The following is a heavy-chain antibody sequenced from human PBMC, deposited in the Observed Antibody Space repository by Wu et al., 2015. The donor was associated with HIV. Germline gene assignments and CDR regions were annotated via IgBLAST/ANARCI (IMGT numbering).Heavy chain of an antibody. CDR1: GYPFTSHA. D-gene: IGHD3-10*01. Sequence: QVQLEQSGAEVRKPGASVKVSCKTSGYPFTSHAINWVRQAPGQGFDWLGWISTYSGTTQYAQKFKGRVTLTTDTSTNTAYMDLRSLRSDDTAVYFXARSSILRGEAFDSWGQGNGGPPSPQ. J-gene: IGHJ4*02. CDR3: ARSSILRGEAFDS. V-gene: IGHV1-18*01. CDR2: ISTYSGTT.